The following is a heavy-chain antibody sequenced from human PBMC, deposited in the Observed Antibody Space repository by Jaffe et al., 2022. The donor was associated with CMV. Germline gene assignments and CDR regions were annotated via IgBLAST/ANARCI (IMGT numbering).Heavy chain of an antibody. J-gene: IGHJ4*02. Sequence: QVQLVQSGAEVKKPGASVKVSCKASGYTFTGYYMHWVRQAPGQGLEWMGWINPNSGGTNYAQKFQGRVTMTRDTSISTAYMELSRLRSDDTAVYYCAIDMVRGVIITWGDDYWGQGTLVTVSS. CDR2: INPNSGGT. D-gene: IGHD3-10*01. CDR1: GYTFTGYY. V-gene: IGHV1-2*02. CDR3: AIDMVRGVIITWGDDY.